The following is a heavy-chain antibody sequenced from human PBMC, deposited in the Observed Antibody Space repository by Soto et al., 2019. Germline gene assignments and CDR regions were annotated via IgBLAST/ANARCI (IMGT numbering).Heavy chain of an antibody. D-gene: IGHD2-21*01. CDR3: AKGPVGVIHSQFAI. CDR2: ISSDGSIQ. V-gene: IGHV3-30*18. CDR1: GFTLMKFG. J-gene: IGHJ3*02. Sequence: QVQLVESGGGVVQPGGALRLACGDSGFTLMKFGVHWGRQAPGKGPEWVGAISSDGSIQSYGDAVRGRFTVSRDNSQNRVFPQMTGLRGDDSGVYYCAKGPVGVIHSQFAIWGQGTMVTV.